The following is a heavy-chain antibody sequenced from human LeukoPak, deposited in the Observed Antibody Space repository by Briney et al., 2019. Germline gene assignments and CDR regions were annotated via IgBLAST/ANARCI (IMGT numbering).Heavy chain of an antibody. J-gene: IGHJ5*02. D-gene: IGHD2-15*01. CDR2: INPNSGGT. Sequence: ASVKVSCKASGYSFTGYYMHWMRQAPGQGLEWMGWINPNSGGTNYAQNFQGRVTMTRDTSITTAYMELSRLRSDDTALYYCAVVVVASTEDYNWFDPRGQGTLVTVSS. V-gene: IGHV1-2*02. CDR1: GYSFTGYY. CDR3: AVVVVASTEDYNWFDP.